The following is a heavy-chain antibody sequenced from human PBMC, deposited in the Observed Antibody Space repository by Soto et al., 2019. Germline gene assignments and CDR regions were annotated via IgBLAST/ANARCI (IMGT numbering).Heavy chain of an antibody. CDR3: ARVAYYYDSSGYFY. CDR2: IRSSSSSK. Sequence: EVQLVESGGGLVQPGGSLRLSCAASGFTFSRYSMNWVRQAPGKGLEWVSYIRSSSSSKHYADSVKGRFTIARDNAKISLYLQMNSLRAEDTAVYYCARVAYYYDSSGYFYWGQGTLVTVYS. CDR1: GFTFSRYS. V-gene: IGHV3-48*01. J-gene: IGHJ4*02. D-gene: IGHD3-22*01.